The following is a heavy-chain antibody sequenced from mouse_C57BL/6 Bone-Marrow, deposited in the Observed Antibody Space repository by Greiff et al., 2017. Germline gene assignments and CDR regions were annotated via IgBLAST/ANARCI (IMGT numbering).Heavy chain of an antibody. V-gene: IGHV5-4*03. D-gene: IGHD2-2*01. Sequence: VKLVESGGGLVKPGGSLKLSCAASGFTFSSYAMSWVRQTPEKRLEWVATISDGGSYTYYPDNVKGRFTISRDNAKNNLYLQMSHLKSEDTAMYYCARVGLRRFAYWGQGTLVTVAA. J-gene: IGHJ3*01. CDR2: ISDGGSYT. CDR3: ARVGLRRFAY. CDR1: GFTFSSYA.